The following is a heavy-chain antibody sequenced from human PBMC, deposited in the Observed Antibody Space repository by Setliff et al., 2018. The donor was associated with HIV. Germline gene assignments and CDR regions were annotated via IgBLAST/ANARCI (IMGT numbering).Heavy chain of an antibody. CDR1: GFTFSSYE. Sequence: PGGSLRLSCAASGFTFSSYEMNWVRQAPGKGLEWVSYISSSGSTIYYADSVKGRFTISRDNAKNSRYLQMNSLRAEDTAVYYCARERIAVAGTLYYYYGMDVWGQGTTVTVSS. CDR3: ARERIAVAGTLYYYYGMDV. V-gene: IGHV3-48*03. J-gene: IGHJ6*02. D-gene: IGHD6-19*01. CDR2: ISSSGSTI.